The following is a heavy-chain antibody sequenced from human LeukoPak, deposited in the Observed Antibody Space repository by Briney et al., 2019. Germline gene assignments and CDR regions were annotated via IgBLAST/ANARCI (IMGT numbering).Heavy chain of an antibody. D-gene: IGHD4-23*01. Sequence: SETLSLTCTVSGGSISSSSYYWGWIRQPPGKGLEWIGSIYYSGSTYYNPSLKSRVTISVDTSKNQFSLKLSSVTAADTAVYYCARDTPRDYGGAPAPFDYWGQGTLVTVPS. CDR3: ARDTPRDYGGAPAPFDY. V-gene: IGHV4-39*07. CDR1: GGSISSSSYY. J-gene: IGHJ4*02. CDR2: IYYSGST.